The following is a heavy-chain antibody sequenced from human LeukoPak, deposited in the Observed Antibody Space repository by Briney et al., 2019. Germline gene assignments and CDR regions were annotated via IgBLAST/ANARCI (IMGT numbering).Heavy chain of an antibody. Sequence: GASVKVSCKASGYTFNTYGITWVRLAPGQGLEWMGWLNTNNGNTNYAQKLQGRVTMTTDRFARTAYMELRSLTSDDTAVYYCARANSSSGLDYWGQGTLVTVSS. CDR2: LNTNNGNT. CDR3: ARANSSSGLDY. J-gene: IGHJ4*02. V-gene: IGHV1-18*01. D-gene: IGHD6-19*01. CDR1: GYTFNTYG.